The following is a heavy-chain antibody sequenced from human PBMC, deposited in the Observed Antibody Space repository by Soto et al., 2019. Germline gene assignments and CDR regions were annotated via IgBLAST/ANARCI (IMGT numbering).Heavy chain of an antibody. CDR2: ISAFNGKT. CDR1: GYVFSTYG. D-gene: IGHD6-19*01. J-gene: IGHJ4*02. V-gene: IGHV1-18*01. Sequence: EASVKVSCKTSGYVFSTYGIIWVRQAPGQGLEWMAWISAFNGKTNYAQNLQDRVTMTTDTSTSTAYMELRSLTFNDTAVYYCARSPLFASGWYLDYWGQGTLVTVSS. CDR3: ARSPLFASGWYLDY.